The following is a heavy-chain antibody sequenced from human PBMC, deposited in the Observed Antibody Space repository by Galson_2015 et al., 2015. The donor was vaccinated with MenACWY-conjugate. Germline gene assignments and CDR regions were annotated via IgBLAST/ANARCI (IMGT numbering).Heavy chain of an antibody. CDR1: GFTFSDYY. J-gene: IGHJ4*02. Sequence: SLRLSCAASGFTFSDYYMSWIRQAPGKGLEWVAYISSGHIYSNHADSVKGRFTISRDNAKNSLFLQMNSLRAEDTAVYFCARTPRSYSGYPFENWGQGTLVTVSS. D-gene: IGHD5-12*01. CDR2: ISSGHIYS. V-gene: IGHV3-11*06. CDR3: ARTPRSYSGYPFEN.